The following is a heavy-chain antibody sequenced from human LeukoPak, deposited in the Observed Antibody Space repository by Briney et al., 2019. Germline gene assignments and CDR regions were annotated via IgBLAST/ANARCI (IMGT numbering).Heavy chain of an antibody. Sequence: SETLSLTCTVFGGSVSSSSYYWGWIRQPPGKGLEWIGSIYYSGSTSYNPSLKSRVTISVDTSKNQFSLKLSSVTAADTAVYYCARDSTDRSAFDIWGQGTMVTVSS. CDR2: IYYSGST. V-gene: IGHV4-39*07. CDR1: GGSVSSSSYY. D-gene: IGHD1-26*01. CDR3: ARDSTDRSAFDI. J-gene: IGHJ3*02.